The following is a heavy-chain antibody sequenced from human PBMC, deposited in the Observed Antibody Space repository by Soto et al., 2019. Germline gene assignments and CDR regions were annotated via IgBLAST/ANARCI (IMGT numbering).Heavy chain of an antibody. CDR3: ARDSTASAFDI. Sequence: ESGGGVVQPGRSLRLSCAASGFTFSSYAMHWVRQAPGKGLEWVAVISYDGSNKYYADSVKGRFTISRDNSKNTLYLQMNSLRAEDTALYYCARDSTASAFDIWGQGTMVTVSS. J-gene: IGHJ3*02. D-gene: IGHD3-3*02. CDR1: GFTFSSYA. V-gene: IGHV3-30-3*01. CDR2: ISYDGSNK.